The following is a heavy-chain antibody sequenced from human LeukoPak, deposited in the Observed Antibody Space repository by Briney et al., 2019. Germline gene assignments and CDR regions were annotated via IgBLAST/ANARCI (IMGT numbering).Heavy chain of an antibody. V-gene: IGHV3-11*01. CDR2: ISSSGSTI. CDR1: GFTFSDYY. Sequence: PGGSLRLSCAASGFTFSDYYMSWIRQAPGKGLEWVSYISSSGSTIYYADSVKGRFTVSRDNAKNSLYLQMNSLRAEDTAVYYCARGVVPGYYYGMDVWGQGTTVTVSS. D-gene: IGHD2-21*01. J-gene: IGHJ6*02. CDR3: ARGVVPGYYYGMDV.